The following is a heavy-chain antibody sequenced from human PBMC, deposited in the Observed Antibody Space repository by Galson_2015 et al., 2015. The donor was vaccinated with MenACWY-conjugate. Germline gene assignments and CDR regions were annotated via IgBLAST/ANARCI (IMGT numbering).Heavy chain of an antibody. CDR3: ARVMPYNWNDNFDY. D-gene: IGHD1-20*01. CDR1: GFTFSSYS. V-gene: IGHV3-21*01. Sequence: SLRLSCAASGFTFSSYSMNWVRQAPGQGLEWVSSISSSSSYIYYADSVKGRFTISRDNAKNSLYLQMNSLRAEDTAVYYCARVMPYNWNDNFDYWGQGTLVTVSS. CDR2: ISSSSSYI. J-gene: IGHJ4*02.